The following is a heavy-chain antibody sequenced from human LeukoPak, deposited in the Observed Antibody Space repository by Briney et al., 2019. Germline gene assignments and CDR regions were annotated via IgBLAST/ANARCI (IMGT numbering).Heavy chain of an antibody. D-gene: IGHD2-15*01. CDR3: GRHRISSCYDTFDI. J-gene: IGHJ3*02. V-gene: IGHV4-39*01. Sequence: SETLSLTCSVSGGSISSSSHYWGWVRQPPGKGLDWIGSFSYSGSTYYNPSLKSRVTISVDTSRNQCSLKLSSLTAADTAVYYCGRHRISSCYDTFDIWGQGTMVTLST. CDR2: FSYSGST. CDR1: GGSISSSSHY.